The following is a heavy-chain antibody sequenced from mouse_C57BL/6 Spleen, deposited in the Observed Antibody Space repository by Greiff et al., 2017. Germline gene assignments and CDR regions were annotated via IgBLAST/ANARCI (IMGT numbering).Heavy chain of an antibody. CDR3: TAGGFAY. Sequence: VKLQESGAELVRPGASVTLSCKASGYTFTDYEMHWVKQTPVHGLEWIGAIDPETGGTAYNRKFKGKATLTADKSSSTAYMELRSLTSEASAVYCCTAGGFAYWGQGTLVTVSA. V-gene: IGHV1-15*01. CDR2: IDPETGGT. CDR1: GYTFTDYE. J-gene: IGHJ3*01.